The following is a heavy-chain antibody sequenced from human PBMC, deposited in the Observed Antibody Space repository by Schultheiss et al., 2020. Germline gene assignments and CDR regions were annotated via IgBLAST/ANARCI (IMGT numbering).Heavy chain of an antibody. Sequence: GGSLRLSCAASGFTFSSYAMSWVRQAPGKGLEWVSRINSDGSSTSYADSVKGRFTISRDNAKNTLYLQMNSLRAEDTAVYYCAREIAAAGSVNWFDPWGQGTMVT. CDR2: INSDGSST. D-gene: IGHD6-13*01. CDR1: GFTFSSYA. V-gene: IGHV3-74*01. CDR3: AREIAAAGSVNWFDP. J-gene: IGHJ5*02.